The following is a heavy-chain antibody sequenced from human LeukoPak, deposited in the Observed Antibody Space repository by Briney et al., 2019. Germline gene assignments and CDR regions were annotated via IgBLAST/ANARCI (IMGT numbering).Heavy chain of an antibody. V-gene: IGHV4-34*01. CDR3: ARAQWLVPFDP. Sequence: SETLSLTCAVYGGSFSGYYWSWIRQPPGKGLEWIGEINHSGSTNYNPSLKSRVTISIDTSKNQFSLQLNSVTPEDTAVYYCARAQWLVPFDPWGQGTLVTVSS. D-gene: IGHD6-19*01. CDR1: GGSFSGYY. J-gene: IGHJ5*02. CDR2: INHSGST.